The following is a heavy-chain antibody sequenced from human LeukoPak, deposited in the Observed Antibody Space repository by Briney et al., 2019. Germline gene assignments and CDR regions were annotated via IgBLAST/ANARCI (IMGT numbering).Heavy chain of an antibody. D-gene: IGHD5-12*01. CDR2: ISGSGGST. J-gene: IGHJ4*02. Sequence: GGSLRLSCAASGFTFSSYAMSWVRQAPGKGLEWVSAISGSGGSTYYADSVKGRFTISRDNSKNTLYLQMNSLRAEDTAVYYCAKDFDIVATGSPTPLGYWGQGTLVTVSS. V-gene: IGHV3-23*01. CDR3: AKDFDIVATGSPTPLGY. CDR1: GFTFSSYA.